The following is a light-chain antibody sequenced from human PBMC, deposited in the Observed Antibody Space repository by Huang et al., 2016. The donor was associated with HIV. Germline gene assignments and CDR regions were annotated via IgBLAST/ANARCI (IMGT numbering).Light chain of an antibody. Sequence: DIVMTQSPLSLPVTPGEPASISCRSRQSLLPSNGYNFLDWYLQKPGQSPQLLIYLGSNRAAGVPDRFSGSGSGTDFTLKISKVEAEDVGVYYCMQSLRIPWTFGQGTKVEI. CDR2: LGS. CDR1: QSLLPSNGYNF. V-gene: IGKV2-28*01. CDR3: MQSLRIPWT. J-gene: IGKJ1*01.